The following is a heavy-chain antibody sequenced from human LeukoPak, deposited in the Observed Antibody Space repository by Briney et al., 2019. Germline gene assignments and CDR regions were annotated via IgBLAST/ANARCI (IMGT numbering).Heavy chain of an antibody. D-gene: IGHD3-22*01. CDR2: ISAYNGNT. J-gene: IGHJ4*02. V-gene: IGHV1-18*01. Sequence: ASVKVSCKASGYTFTSYGISWVRQAPGQGLEWMGWISAYNGNTNYAQKLRGRVTMTTDTSTSTAYMELRSLRSDDTAVYYCARALSALYYYDSSGYGLDYWGQGTLVTVSS. CDR1: GYTFTSYG. CDR3: ARALSALYYYDSSGYGLDY.